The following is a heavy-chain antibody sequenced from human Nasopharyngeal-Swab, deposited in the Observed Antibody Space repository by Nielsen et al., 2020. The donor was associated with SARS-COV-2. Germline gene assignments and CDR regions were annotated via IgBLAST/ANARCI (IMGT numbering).Heavy chain of an antibody. CDR2: INPNSGGT. V-gene: IGHV1-2*04. Sequence: VRQAPGQGLEWMGWINPNSGGTNYAQKFQGWVTMTRDTSISTAYMELSRLRSDDTAVYYCARAAGITGIDYWGQGTLVTVSS. CDR3: ARAAGITGIDY. D-gene: IGHD1-20*01. J-gene: IGHJ4*02.